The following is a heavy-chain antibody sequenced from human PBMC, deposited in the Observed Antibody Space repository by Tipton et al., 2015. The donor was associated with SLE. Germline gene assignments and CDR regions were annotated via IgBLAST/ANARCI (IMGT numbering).Heavy chain of an antibody. Sequence: SLRLSCAASGFIFSSYAMTWVRQAPGKGLEWGSGISGSGGRTYDADSVKGRFTISRDNSKNTLYLQLDSLRADDTAVYYRAKDWGYSSNWHYAFDIWGQGTRVTVSS. CDR1: GFIFSSYA. CDR3: AKDWGYSSNWHYAFDI. CDR2: ISGSGGRT. D-gene: IGHD6-13*01. V-gene: IGHV3-23*01. J-gene: IGHJ3*02.